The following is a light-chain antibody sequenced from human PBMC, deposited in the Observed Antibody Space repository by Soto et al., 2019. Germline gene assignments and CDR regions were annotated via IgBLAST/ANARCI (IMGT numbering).Light chain of an antibody. J-gene: IGKJ1*01. CDR1: QTISGW. Sequence: DIQMTQSPSTLSGSLAYPFTITCLASQTISGWLAWYQQRPGKAPNLLIFDASTLESGVPSRFSGSGSGTTFTLTISSLQSDDFATYYCLQYNGYYRTFGQGTKVDTK. CDR2: DAS. CDR3: LQYNGYYRT. V-gene: IGKV1-5*01.